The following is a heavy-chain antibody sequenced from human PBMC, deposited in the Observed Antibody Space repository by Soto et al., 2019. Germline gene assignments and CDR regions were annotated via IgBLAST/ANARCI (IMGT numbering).Heavy chain of an antibody. J-gene: IGHJ6*02. CDR3: ARKQTTVTSLRIYYYGLDV. Sequence: GGSLRLSCAASGFTFSRYWMTWVRKAPGKGLEWVANIKDDGSEEYYVDSVKGRFTVSRDNAKNSLYLQLSGLRAEDTAVYYCARKQTTVTSLRIYYYGLDVWGQGTPVTVSS. CDR1: GFTFSRYW. V-gene: IGHV3-7*03. CDR2: IKDDGSEE. D-gene: IGHD4-4*01.